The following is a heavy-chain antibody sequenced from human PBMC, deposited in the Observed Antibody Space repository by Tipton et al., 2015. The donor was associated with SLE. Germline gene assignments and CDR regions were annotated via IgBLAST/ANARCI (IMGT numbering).Heavy chain of an antibody. CDR2: IIPTFGTA. V-gene: IGHV1-69*05. D-gene: IGHD4-17*01. CDR1: GGTFSSYA. CDR3: ATGDDYGDYWYFDY. J-gene: IGHJ4*02. Sequence: QSGAEVKKPGSSVKVSCKASGGTFSSYAISWVRQAPGQGLEWMGGIIPTFGTANYAQKFQGRVTITTDESTSTAYMELSSLRSEDTAVYYCATGDDYGDYWYFDYWGQGTLVTVSS.